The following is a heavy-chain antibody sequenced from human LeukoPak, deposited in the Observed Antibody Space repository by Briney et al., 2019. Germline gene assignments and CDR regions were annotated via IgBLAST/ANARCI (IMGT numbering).Heavy chain of an antibody. D-gene: IGHD3-3*01. CDR2: ISGSGGST. CDR1: GFTFSSYS. Sequence: GGSLRLSCAASGFTFSSYSMSWVRQAPGKGLEWVSAISGSGGSTYYADSAKGRFTIFRDNSKNTPYLRMNSLRAEDTAVYYCAKAPNYDFWSGYYPFDYWGQGTLVTVSS. J-gene: IGHJ4*02. V-gene: IGHV3-23*01. CDR3: AKAPNYDFWSGYYPFDY.